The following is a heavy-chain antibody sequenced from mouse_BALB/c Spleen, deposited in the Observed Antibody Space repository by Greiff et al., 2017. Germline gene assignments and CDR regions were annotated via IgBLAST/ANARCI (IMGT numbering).Heavy chain of an antibody. CDR1: GYTITSGYF. V-gene: IGHV3-6*02. CDR3: ARTPYYRYDEDFDV. J-gene: IGHJ1*01. CDR2: ISSDGST. Sequence: VQLKESGPGLVKPAASLSLSCSATGYTITSGYFWNLIRRVPGNKLEWVGYISSDGSTNYNPSLKNRISITRDTSKNQFFLKLNSVTTEDTATYYCARTPYYRYDEDFDVWGAGTTVTVSS. D-gene: IGHD2-14*01.